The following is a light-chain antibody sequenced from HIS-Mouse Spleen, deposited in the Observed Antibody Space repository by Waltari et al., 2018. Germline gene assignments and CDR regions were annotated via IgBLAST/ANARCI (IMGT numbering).Light chain of an antibody. CDR3: QQYNSYWT. CDR1: QSISSW. CDR2: KAS. V-gene: IGKV1-5*03. J-gene: IGKJ1*01. Sequence: DIQMTQSPSTLSASVVDRVPITCRASQSISSWLAWYQQKPGKAPKLLIYKASSLESGVPSRFSGSGSGTEFTLTISSLQPDDFATYYCQQYNSYWTFGQGTKVEIK.